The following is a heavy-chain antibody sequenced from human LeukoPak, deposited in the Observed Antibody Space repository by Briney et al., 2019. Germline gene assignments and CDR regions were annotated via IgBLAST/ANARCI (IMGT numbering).Heavy chain of an antibody. CDR2: IYDSGST. D-gene: IGHD3-22*01. CDR3: ARGRRGRYYDISRYNYFDY. Sequence: PSETLSLTCTVSGGSISSHDWGWIRQPPGKGLEWIEYIYDSGSTTYNPSLKSRVAILVDTSKDQVSLKLSSVTAADTAVYYCARGRRGRYYDISRYNYFDYWGQGTLVSVSS. V-gene: IGHV4-59*11. CDR1: GGSISSHD. J-gene: IGHJ4*02.